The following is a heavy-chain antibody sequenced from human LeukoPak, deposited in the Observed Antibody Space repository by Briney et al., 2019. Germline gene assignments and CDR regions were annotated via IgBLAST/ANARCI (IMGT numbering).Heavy chain of an antibody. Sequence: ASVKVSCKASGYTFTSYGISWVRQAPGQGLEWMGWISTYNGNTNYAQKVQGRVPMTTDTSTSTAYMDLRGLRSDDTAVYYCARAEVDYYGSGSSDYWGQGTLVTVSS. D-gene: IGHD3-10*01. CDR3: ARAEVDYYGSGSSDY. V-gene: IGHV1-18*01. J-gene: IGHJ4*02. CDR1: GYTFTSYG. CDR2: ISTYNGNT.